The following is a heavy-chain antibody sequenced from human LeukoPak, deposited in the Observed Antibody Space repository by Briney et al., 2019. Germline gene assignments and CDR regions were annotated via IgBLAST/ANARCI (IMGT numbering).Heavy chain of an antibody. D-gene: IGHD5-18*01. CDR1: GFTFSSYS. V-gene: IGHV3-21*01. Sequence: GGSLRLSRAASGFTFSSYSMNWVRQAPGTGLEWVSSISSSRSYIYYADSVKGRFTISRDNTKNSLYLQMNSLRAEDTAVYYYAREHTAIAMDVWGKGTTVTVSS. CDR2: ISSSRSYI. CDR3: AREHTAIAMDV. J-gene: IGHJ6*04.